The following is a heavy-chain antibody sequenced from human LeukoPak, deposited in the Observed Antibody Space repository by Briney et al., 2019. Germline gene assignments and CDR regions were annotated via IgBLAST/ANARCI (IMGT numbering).Heavy chain of an antibody. CDR2: VYHSGST. CDR3: ARGATFDYDSSGLDY. D-gene: IGHD3-22*01. J-gene: IGHJ4*02. V-gene: IGHV4-4*02. Sequence: PSETLSLTCAVSGGSISSSNWWSWVRQPPGKGLEWIGEVYHSGSTNYNSSLKSRVTISVDKSKNQFSLKLSSVTAADTAVYYCARGATFDYDSSGLDYWGRGILVTVSS. CDR1: GGSISSSNW.